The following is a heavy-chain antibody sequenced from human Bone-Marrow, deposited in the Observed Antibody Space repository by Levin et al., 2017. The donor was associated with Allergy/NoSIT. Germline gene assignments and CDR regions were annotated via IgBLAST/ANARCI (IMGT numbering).Heavy chain of an antibody. CDR3: VRDREVAGLQNWFDP. CDR1: NGSMRSHY. CDR2: VFSGGTT. J-gene: IGHJ5*02. Sequence: SETLSLTCSVSNGSMRSHYWSWIRQPAGKGLEWIGRVFSGGTTNYNPSLKGRLTMSIDTSSNQFSLKMTSVTVADTAVYYCVRDREVAGLQNWFDPWGQGILVTVSS. D-gene: IGHD6-19*01. V-gene: IGHV4-4*07.